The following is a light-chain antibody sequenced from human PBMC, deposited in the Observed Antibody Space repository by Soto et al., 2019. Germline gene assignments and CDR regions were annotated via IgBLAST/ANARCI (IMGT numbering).Light chain of an antibody. J-gene: IGKJ4*01. CDR3: QQYSDWPRT. Sequence: VVLTQSPATLSVSPGERVTLSCRASHNIRDKLAWYQQKPGQAPRLLIYAASSRVTAVPARFSGSGSGTEFTLTISSLQSGDFTVYYCQQYSDWPRTFGGGTQAEIK. CDR2: AAS. V-gene: IGKV3-15*01. CDR1: HNIRDK.